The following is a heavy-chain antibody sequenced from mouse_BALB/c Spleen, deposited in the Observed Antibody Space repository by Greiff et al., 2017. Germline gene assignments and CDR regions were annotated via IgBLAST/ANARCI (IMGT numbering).Heavy chain of an antibody. CDR1: GYSITSDYA. CDR3: ARIYDGYYYCDY. Sequence: EVKLQESGPGLVKPSQSLSLTCTVTGYSITSDYAWNWIRQFPGNKLEWMGYISYSGSTSYNPSLKSRISITRDTSKNQFFLQLNSVTTEDTATYYCARIYDGYYYCDYWGQGTTLTVSS. CDR2: ISYSGST. D-gene: IGHD2-3*01. J-gene: IGHJ2*01. V-gene: IGHV3-2*02.